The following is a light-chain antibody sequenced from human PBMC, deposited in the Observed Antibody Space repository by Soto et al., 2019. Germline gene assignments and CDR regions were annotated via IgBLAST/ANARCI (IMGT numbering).Light chain of an antibody. Sequence: QSALTQPASVSGSPGQSITISCTGTSSDVGGYNYVSWYQQHPGKAPQLMIYEVSNRPSGVSNRFSGSKSGNTASLTISGRHAEDEADYSCTSYTSSSTLVVFGGGTKVAVL. CDR1: SSDVGGYNY. V-gene: IGLV2-14*01. J-gene: IGLJ2*01. CDR3: TSYTSSSTLVV. CDR2: EVS.